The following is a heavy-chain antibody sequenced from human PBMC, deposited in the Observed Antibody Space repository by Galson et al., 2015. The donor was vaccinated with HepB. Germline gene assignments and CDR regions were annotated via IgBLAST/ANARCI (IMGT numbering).Heavy chain of an antibody. D-gene: IGHD3-3*01. J-gene: IGHJ3*02. Sequence: SVKVSCKASGYAFTGYYMHWVRQAPGQGLEWMGRINPNSGGTNYAQKFQGRVTMTRDTSISTAYMELSRLRSDDTAVYYCARVFTIFGVVIPGAFDIWGQGTMVTVSS. CDR1: GYAFTGYY. V-gene: IGHV1-2*06. CDR3: ARVFTIFGVVIPGAFDI. CDR2: INPNSGGT.